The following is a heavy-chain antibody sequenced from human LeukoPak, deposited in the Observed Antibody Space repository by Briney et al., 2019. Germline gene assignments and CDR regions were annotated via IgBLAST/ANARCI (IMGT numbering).Heavy chain of an antibody. V-gene: IGHV3-64D*06. D-gene: IGHD4-17*01. CDR1: GFTFSSYA. J-gene: IGHJ5*02. CDR2: ISSNGGST. Sequence: GGSLRLSCSASGFTFSSYAMHWVRQAPGKGLESVSAISSNGGSTYYADSVKGRFTISRDNSKNTLYLQMSSLRAEDTAVYYCVKDHVPRLDRDYAPWGQGTLSPSPQ. CDR3: VKDHVPRLDRDYAP.